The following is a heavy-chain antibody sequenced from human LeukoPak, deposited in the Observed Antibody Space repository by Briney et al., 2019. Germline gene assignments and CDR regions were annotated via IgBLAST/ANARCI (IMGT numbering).Heavy chain of an antibody. CDR3: ARAPGRNEAFDM. D-gene: IGHD1-26*01. Sequence: GGSLRLSCAASGFRFSDYWMHWVRQAPGKGLVWVSRISSDGTTTSYADSMKGRFTISRDNAKSTLYLQMNSLRGEDTAVYYCARAPGRNEAFDMWGQGTMVTVSS. J-gene: IGHJ3*02. CDR1: GFRFSDYW. CDR2: ISSDGTTT. V-gene: IGHV3-74*01.